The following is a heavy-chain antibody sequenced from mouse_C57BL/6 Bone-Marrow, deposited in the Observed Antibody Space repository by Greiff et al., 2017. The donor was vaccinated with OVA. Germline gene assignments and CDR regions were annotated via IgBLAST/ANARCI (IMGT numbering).Heavy chain of an antibody. D-gene: IGHD4-1*01. CDR2: ISDGGSYT. J-gene: IGHJ4*01. Sequence: EVQGVESGGGLVKPGGSLKLSCAASGFTFSSYAMSWVRQTPEKRLEWVATISDGGSYTYYPDNVKGRFTISRDNAKNNLYLQMSHLKSEDTAMYYCARAIWDGAMGYWGQGTSVTVSS. V-gene: IGHV5-4*01. CDR1: GFTFSSYA. CDR3: ARAIWDGAMGY.